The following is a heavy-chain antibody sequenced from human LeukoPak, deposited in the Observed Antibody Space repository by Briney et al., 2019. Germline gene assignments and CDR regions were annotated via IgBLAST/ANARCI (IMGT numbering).Heavy chain of an antibody. CDR3: ARDGVVATIRARALGY. CDR1: GFTFSDYY. J-gene: IGHJ4*02. D-gene: IGHD5-12*01. V-gene: IGHV3-11*01. CDR2: ISSSGSTI. Sequence: KTGGSLRLSCAASGFTFSDYYMSWIRQAPGKGLEWVSYISSSGSTIYYADSVKGRFTISRDNAKNSLYPQMNSLRAEDTAVYYCARDGVVATIRARALGYWGQGTLVTVSS.